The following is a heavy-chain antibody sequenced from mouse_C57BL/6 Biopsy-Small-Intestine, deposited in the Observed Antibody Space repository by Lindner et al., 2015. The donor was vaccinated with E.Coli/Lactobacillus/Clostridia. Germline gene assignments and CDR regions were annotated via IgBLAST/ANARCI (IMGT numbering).Heavy chain of an antibody. CDR1: GYSFTDYN. CDR2: INPNYGTT. Sequence: VQLQESGPELVKPGASVKISCKASGYSFTDYNMNWVKQSKGKSLEWIGVINPNYGTTTYNQKFKGKATFTADTSSNTAYMQLSSLTTEDSAIYYCARNGGYDEGWFAYWGQGTLVTVSA. V-gene: IGHV1-39*01. CDR3: ARNGGYDEGWFAY. J-gene: IGHJ3*01. D-gene: IGHD2-2*01.